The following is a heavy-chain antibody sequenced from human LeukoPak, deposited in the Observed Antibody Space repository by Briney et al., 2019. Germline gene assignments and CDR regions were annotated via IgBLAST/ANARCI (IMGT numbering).Heavy chain of an antibody. V-gene: IGHV4-59*08. CDR3: ARHPGSHCSTATCYTGGVFDY. CDR1: GGSISSYY. J-gene: IGHJ4*02. D-gene: IGHD2-2*01. Sequence: NPSETLSLTCTVSGGSISSYYWSWIRQPPGKGLEWIGYIYYSGSTNYNPSLKSRVTISVDTSKNQFSLKLSSVTAADTAVYYCARHPGSHCSTATCYTGGVFDYWGQGTLVTVSS. CDR2: IYYSGST.